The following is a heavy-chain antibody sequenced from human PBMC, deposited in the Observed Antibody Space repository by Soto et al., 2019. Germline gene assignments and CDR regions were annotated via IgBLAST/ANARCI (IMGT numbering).Heavy chain of an antibody. Sequence: GGSLRLSCAASGFTFSSYAMSWVRQAPGKGLEWVSAISGSGGSTYYADSVKGRFTISRDNSKNTLYLQMNSLRAEDTAVYYCAKEGPDYYDSSGGGPIDYWGQGTLVTVSS. V-gene: IGHV3-23*01. D-gene: IGHD3-22*01. CDR3: AKEGPDYYDSSGGGPIDY. CDR1: GFTFSSYA. J-gene: IGHJ4*02. CDR2: ISGSGGST.